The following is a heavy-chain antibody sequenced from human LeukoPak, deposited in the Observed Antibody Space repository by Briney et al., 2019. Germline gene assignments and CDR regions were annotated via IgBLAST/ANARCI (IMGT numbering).Heavy chain of an antibody. D-gene: IGHD3-10*01. Sequence: GASVKVSCKASGYTFTDYYIHWVRQAPGQGLEWMGWINPNSGGTNYAQKFQDRVTMTRDASISTAYMELSSLRSDDTALYYCARRGSGNYYNVYYFDYWSQGTLVNVSS. V-gene: IGHV1-2*02. J-gene: IGHJ4*02. CDR1: GYTFTDYY. CDR3: ARRGSGNYYNVYYFDY. CDR2: INPNSGGT.